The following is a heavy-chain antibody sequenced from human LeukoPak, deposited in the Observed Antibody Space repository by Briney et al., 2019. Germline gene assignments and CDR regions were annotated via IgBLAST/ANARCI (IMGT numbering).Heavy chain of an antibody. D-gene: IGHD6-19*01. Sequence: ASVKVSCKASGYTFTAYYMHWVRQAPGQGLEWMGWINPNSGGTNYAQKFQGRVTMTRDTSISIAYMELSRLRSDDTAVYYCARGAAGRSGWFRFDYWGQGTLVTVSS. CDR3: ARGAAGRSGWFRFDY. CDR1: GYTFTAYY. CDR2: INPNSGGT. V-gene: IGHV1-2*02. J-gene: IGHJ4*02.